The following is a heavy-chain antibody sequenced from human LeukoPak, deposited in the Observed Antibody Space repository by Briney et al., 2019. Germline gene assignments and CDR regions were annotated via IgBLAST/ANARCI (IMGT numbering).Heavy chain of an antibody. J-gene: IGHJ4*02. CDR2: ISGSGGST. CDR3: AKDRTSIFGVVRASFDY. Sequence: GGSLRLPCAASGFTFSSYAMSWVRQAPGKGLEWVSAISGSGGSTYYADSVKGRFTISRDNSKNTLYLQMNSLRAEDTAVYYCAKDRTSIFGVVRASFDYWGQGTLVTVSS. V-gene: IGHV3-23*01. CDR1: GFTFSSYA. D-gene: IGHD3-3*01.